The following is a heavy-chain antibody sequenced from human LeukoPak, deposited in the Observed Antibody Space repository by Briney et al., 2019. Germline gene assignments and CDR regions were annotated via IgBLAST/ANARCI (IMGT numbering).Heavy chain of an antibody. Sequence: GGSLTLYCAASGFTFSSYSVNWLRQARGKGLEWVSSISSSSSYIYYADSVKGRFTISRDNAKNSLYLQMNSLRAEDTAVYYCASEAYSSSWYWFDPWGQGTLVTVSS. V-gene: IGHV3-21*01. CDR1: GFTFSSYS. J-gene: IGHJ5*02. D-gene: IGHD6-13*01. CDR3: ASEAYSSSWYWFDP. CDR2: ISSSSSYI.